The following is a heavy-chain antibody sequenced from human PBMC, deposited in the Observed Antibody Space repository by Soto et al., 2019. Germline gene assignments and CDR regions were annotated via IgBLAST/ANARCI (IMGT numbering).Heavy chain of an antibody. CDR3: ARDQGEGGRILPGYGMDV. Sequence: QVQLVQSGAEVKKPGSSVKVSCKASGGTFSSYAISWVRQAPGQGLEWMGGIIPIFGTANYAQKFQGRVTITADESTCTAYMELSSLRSEDTAVYYCARDQGEGGRILPGYGMDVWGQGTTVTVSS. J-gene: IGHJ6*02. CDR2: IIPIFGTA. D-gene: IGHD3-16*01. V-gene: IGHV1-69*12. CDR1: GGTFSSYA.